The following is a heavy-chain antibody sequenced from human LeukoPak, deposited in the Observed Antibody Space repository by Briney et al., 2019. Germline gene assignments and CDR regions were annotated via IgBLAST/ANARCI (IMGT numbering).Heavy chain of an antibody. Sequence: PGGSLRLSCAASGFTFSSYGMHWVRQAPGKGLEWGAVISYDGGNKYYADSVKGRFTISRDNSKNTLYLQMNSLRAEETAVYYCATDPLPRGIAAAGIPLYWGQGTLVTVSS. CDR1: GFTFSSYG. V-gene: IGHV3-30*03. CDR3: ATDPLPRGIAAAGIPLY. CDR2: ISYDGGNK. D-gene: IGHD6-13*01. J-gene: IGHJ4*02.